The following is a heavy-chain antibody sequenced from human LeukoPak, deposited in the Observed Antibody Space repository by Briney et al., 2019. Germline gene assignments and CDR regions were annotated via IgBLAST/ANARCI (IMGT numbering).Heavy chain of an antibody. Sequence: PGGSLRLSCAVSGFTFSNVWMNWVRQAPGKGLEWVGRIKTNAEGGTLDYTAPVKDRFTIFRDDSKSTVYLQMDGLANEDTGMYYCTTGIDDEGGYWGQGTLVTVSS. V-gene: IGHV3-15*07. CDR2: IKTNAEGGTL. CDR3: TTGIDDEGGY. J-gene: IGHJ4*02. CDR1: GFTFSNVW. D-gene: IGHD3-3*02.